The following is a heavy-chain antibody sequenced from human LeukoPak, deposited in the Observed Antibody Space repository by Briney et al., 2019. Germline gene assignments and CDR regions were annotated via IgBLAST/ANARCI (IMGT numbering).Heavy chain of an antibody. J-gene: IGHJ4*02. CDR1: RFAFSTYA. CDR3: ANYRKPQGLDY. Sequence: GGSLRLSCAVSRFAFSTYAMTWVRQAPGQGLEYVSTISSNGADTYYADSVKGRFSISRDNSKNTLYLQMTSLRVEDTAVYYCANYRKPQGLDYWGQGTLVTVSS. CDR2: ISSNGADT. D-gene: IGHD1-14*01. V-gene: IGHV3-23*01.